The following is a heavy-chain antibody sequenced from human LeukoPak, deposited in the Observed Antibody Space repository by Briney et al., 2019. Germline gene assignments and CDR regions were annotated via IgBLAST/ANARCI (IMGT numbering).Heavy chain of an antibody. V-gene: IGHV1-2*02. J-gene: IGHJ4*02. D-gene: IGHD1-1*01. Sequence: GASVKVSCKASGYTFTGYYIDWVRQAPGQGLEWMGWITPNSGGTKYGQKIQGRVTMTRDTSISTAHMELSSLRSEDTAVYYCATKAIDWNPSYWGQGTLVTVSS. CDR3: ATKAIDWNPSY. CDR2: ITPNSGGT. CDR1: GYTFTGYY.